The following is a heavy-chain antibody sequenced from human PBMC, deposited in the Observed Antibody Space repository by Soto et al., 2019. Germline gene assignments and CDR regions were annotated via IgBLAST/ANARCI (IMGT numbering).Heavy chain of an antibody. V-gene: IGHV1-69*06. CDR2: IIPILGTP. CDR1: GDTFSTYS. Sequence: QVQLVQSGAEMKKPGSSVKVSCKVSGDTFSTYSISWVRQAPGQGLEWLGGIIPILGTPSYAQRLQDRVTITADKSTSTSYMEVSSLRSEDTAVYYCARERSRYDISGYYRPDYWCQGTLLTVSS. J-gene: IGHJ4*02. CDR3: ARERSRYDISGYYRPDY. D-gene: IGHD3-22*01.